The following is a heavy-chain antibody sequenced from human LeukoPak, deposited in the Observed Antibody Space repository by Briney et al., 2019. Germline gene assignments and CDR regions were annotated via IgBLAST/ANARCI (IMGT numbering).Heavy chain of an antibody. CDR3: ARASPPIYYDSSGYPLYYFDY. J-gene: IGHJ4*02. V-gene: IGHV1-2*02. Sequence: ASVKVSCKASGYTFTGYYMHWVRQAPGQGLEWMGWINPNSGGTNYAQKFQGRVTMTRDTSISTAYMELSRLRSGDTAVYYCARASPPIYYDSSGYPLYYFDYWGQGTLVTVSS. CDR1: GYTFTGYY. CDR2: INPNSGGT. D-gene: IGHD3-22*01.